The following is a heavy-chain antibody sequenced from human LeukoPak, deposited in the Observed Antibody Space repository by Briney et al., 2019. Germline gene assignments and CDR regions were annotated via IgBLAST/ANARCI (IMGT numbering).Heavy chain of an antibody. J-gene: IGHJ4*02. Sequence: VASVKVSCKASGYTFTSYGISWVRQAPGQGLEWMGWISAYNGNTNYAQKLQGRVTMTTDTSTSTAYMELRSLRSDDTAVYYCARGSYCSGGSCYSQPIDYWAREPWSPSPQ. CDR2: ISAYNGNT. CDR3: ARGSYCSGGSCYSQPIDY. CDR1: GYTFTSYG. D-gene: IGHD2-15*01. V-gene: IGHV1-18*01.